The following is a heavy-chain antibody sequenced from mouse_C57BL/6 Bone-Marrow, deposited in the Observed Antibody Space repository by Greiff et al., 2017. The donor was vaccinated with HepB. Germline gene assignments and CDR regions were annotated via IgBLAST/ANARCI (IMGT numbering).Heavy chain of an antibody. CDR2: SRNKANDYTT. D-gene: IGHD2-1*01. CDR1: GFTFSDFY. J-gene: IGHJ1*03. V-gene: IGHV7-1*01. Sequence: KLVESGGGLVQSGRSLRLSCATSGFTFSDFYMEWVRQAPGKGLEWIAASRNKANDYTTEYSASVKGRFIVSRDTSQSILYLQMNALRAEDTAIYYCARDAPPYGKADYWYFDVWGTGTTVTVSS. CDR3: ARDAPPYGKADYWYFDV.